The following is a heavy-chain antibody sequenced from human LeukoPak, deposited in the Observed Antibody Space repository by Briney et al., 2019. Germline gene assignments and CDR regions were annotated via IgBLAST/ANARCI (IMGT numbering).Heavy chain of an antibody. V-gene: IGHV4-39*07. Sequence: SETLSLTCTVSGVSISSSSYYWAWIRQPPGKGLEWIGSIYHGGSTYYNPSLKSRVTISVDTSKNQFSLKLSSVTAADTAMYYCAREEAGFFGPFLPDYWGQGTLVTVSS. CDR1: GVSISSSSYY. J-gene: IGHJ4*02. CDR3: AREEAGFFGPFLPDY. CDR2: IYHGGST. D-gene: IGHD6-19*01.